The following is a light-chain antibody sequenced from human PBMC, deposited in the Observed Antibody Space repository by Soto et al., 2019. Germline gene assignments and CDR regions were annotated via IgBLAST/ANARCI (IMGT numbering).Light chain of an antibody. Sequence: DIQITPSPSTLSGSVGDRCTITCLASQTISSWLAWYQQKPGKAPKLLIYKASTLKSGVPSRFSGSGSGTEFTLTISSLQSEDFAVYYCQQYNYWPPITFGQGTRLEI. CDR1: QTISSW. CDR3: QQYNYWPPIT. V-gene: IGKV1-5*03. CDR2: KAS. J-gene: IGKJ5*01.